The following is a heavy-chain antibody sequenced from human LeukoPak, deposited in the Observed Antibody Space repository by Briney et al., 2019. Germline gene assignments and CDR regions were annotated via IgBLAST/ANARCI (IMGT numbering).Heavy chain of an antibody. CDR1: GFTFSSYA. J-gene: IGHJ4*02. CDR3: AKVHDSGTYATLDY. V-gene: IGHV3-23*01. D-gene: IGHD3-10*01. CDR2: ISGGVENR. Sequence: GGTLRLSCAASGFTFSSYALSWVRQAPGKGLEWVSSISGGVENRYYADSVKGRFIISRDDSKNTFYLQMNSLRAEDTAVYHCAKVHDSGTYATLDYWGQGTLVTVSS.